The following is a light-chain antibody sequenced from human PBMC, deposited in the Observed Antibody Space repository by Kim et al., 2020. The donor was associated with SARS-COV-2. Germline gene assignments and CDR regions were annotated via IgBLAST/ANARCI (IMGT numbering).Light chain of an antibody. CDR3: QAWDSSTTYV. V-gene: IGLV3-1*01. CDR2: QDS. J-gene: IGLJ2*01. Sequence: SYELTQPPSVSVSPGQTASITCSGDKLGDKYACWYQQKRGQSPVLVIYQDSKRPSGIPERFSGSNSGNTATLTISGTQAMDEADYYCQAWDSSTTYVFGGGTQLTVL. CDR1: KLGDKY.